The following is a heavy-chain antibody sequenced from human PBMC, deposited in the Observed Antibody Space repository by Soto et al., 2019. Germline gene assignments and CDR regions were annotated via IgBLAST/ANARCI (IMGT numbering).Heavy chain of an antibody. J-gene: IGHJ4*02. Sequence: SETLSLTCAVYGGSFSGYYWSWIRQPPGKGLEWIGEINHSGSTNYNPSLKSRVTISVDTSKNQFSLKLGSVTAADTAVYYCARGEVNSSWSYYFDYWGQGTLVTVSS. CDR3: ARGEVNSSWSYYFDY. D-gene: IGHD6-13*01. V-gene: IGHV4-34*01. CDR1: GGSFSGYY. CDR2: INHSGST.